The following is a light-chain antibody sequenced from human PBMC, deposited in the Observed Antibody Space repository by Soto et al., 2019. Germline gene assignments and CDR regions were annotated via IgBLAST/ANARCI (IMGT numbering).Light chain of an antibody. V-gene: IGKV3-20*01. CDR1: QSVSSSSY. J-gene: IGKJ2*01. CDR3: RQYGSSPSFT. CDR2: DTA. Sequence: EIVLTQSPGTLSLSPGERATLSCRASQSVSSSSYLDWYQQKPGQAPRLLSCDTASRATGIPDRVSGSGSARDFTLTISRLAPEDFAVYYCRQYGSSPSFTFGQGTKLEIK.